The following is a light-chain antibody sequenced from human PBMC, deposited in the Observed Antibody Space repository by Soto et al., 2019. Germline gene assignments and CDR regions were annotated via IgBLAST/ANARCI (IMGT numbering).Light chain of an antibody. CDR3: QQRYSTPQWT. V-gene: IGKV1-39*01. Sequence: DIQMTQSPSSLSASVGDRDTITCRASQSISSYLNWYQQKPGKAPKLLIYAASSLQSGVPSRFSGSGSGTDFTLTISSLQPEDFATYYCQQRYSTPQWTFGQGTKVDIK. CDR2: AAS. J-gene: IGKJ1*01. CDR1: QSISSY.